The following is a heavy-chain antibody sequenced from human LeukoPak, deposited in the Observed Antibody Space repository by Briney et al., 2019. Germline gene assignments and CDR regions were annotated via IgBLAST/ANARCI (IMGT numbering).Heavy chain of an antibody. CDR2: IYTSGST. D-gene: IGHD6-13*01. CDR1: GGSISSYY. V-gene: IGHV4-4*07. J-gene: IGHJ6*03. CDR3: ARDHIAAAGKGNYYYYYYMDV. Sequence: PETLSLTCTVSGGSISSYYWSWIRQPAGKGLEWIGRIYTSGSTNYNPSLKSRVTMSVDTSKNQFSLKLSSVTAADTAVYYCARDHIAAAGKGNYYYYYYMDVWGKGTTVTVSS.